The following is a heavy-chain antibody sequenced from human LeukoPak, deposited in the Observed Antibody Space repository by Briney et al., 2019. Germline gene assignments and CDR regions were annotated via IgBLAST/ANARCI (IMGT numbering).Heavy chain of an antibody. CDR2: TYYSGST. V-gene: IGHV4-59*08. J-gene: IGHJ4*02. CDR1: GGSISSYY. CDR3: ARYSYGSPNLIDY. Sequence: SETLSLTCTVSGGSISSYYWSWIRQPPGKGLEWIGYTYYSGSTNYNPSLKSRVTISVDTSKNQFSLKLSSVTAADTAVYYCARYSYGSPNLIDYWGQGTLVTVSS. D-gene: IGHD5-18*01.